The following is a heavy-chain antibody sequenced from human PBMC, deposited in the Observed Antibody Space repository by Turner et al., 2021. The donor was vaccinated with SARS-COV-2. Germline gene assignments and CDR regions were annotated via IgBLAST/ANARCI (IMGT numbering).Heavy chain of an antibody. CDR2: LDLEAHET. CDR3: STRWDIVGRANGLDV. D-gene: IGHD5-12*01. Sequence: QVQLAQSGAEVKKPGASVKVSCKVSGYSLTELSIHWVRQAPGKGLEWIGSLDLEAHETIRAQKFQSRIILSEDKSSDTAVMELSGLRFEDTAIYYCSTRWDIVGRANGLDVWGQGTRVTVSS. CDR1: GYSLTELS. V-gene: IGHV1-24*01. J-gene: IGHJ6*02.